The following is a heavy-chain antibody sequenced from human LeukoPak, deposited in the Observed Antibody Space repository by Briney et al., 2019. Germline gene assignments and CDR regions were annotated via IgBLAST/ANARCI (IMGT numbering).Heavy chain of an antibody. Sequence: SETLSLTCAVYGGSLRNYYWSWIRQPPGKGLEWIGEINHSGSTNYNPSHKSRVTISLDTSKNQFSLKLTSVTAADTAVYYCAKAPYLSTGSWGQGILVAVSS. CDR1: GGSLRNYY. CDR3: AKAPYLSTGS. CDR2: INHSGST. D-gene: IGHD3-22*01. V-gene: IGHV4-34*01. J-gene: IGHJ3*01.